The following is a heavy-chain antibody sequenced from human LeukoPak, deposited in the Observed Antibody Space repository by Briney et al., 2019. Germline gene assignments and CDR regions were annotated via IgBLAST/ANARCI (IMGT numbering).Heavy chain of an antibody. V-gene: IGHV4-31*03. CDR1: GGSISSGGYY. D-gene: IGHD1-26*01. CDR2: IYYSGST. CDR3: ARDQKGSYYYYYGMDV. Sequence: SQTLSPTCTVSGGSISSGGYYWSWIRQHPGKGLEWIGYIYYSGSTYYNPSLKSRVTISVDTSKNQFSLKLSSVTAADTAVYYCARDQKGSYYYYYGMDVWGQGTTVTVSS. J-gene: IGHJ6*02.